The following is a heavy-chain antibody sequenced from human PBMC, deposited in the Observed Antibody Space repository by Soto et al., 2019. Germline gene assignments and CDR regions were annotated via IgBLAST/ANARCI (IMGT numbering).Heavy chain of an antibody. J-gene: IGHJ5*02. V-gene: IGHV1-69*13. Sequence: ASVKVSCKASGGTFSSYAISWVRQAPGQGLEWMGGIIPIFGTANYAQKFQGRVTITADESTSTAYMELSSLRSEDTAVYYRAREVGYCSGGSCYTINNNWFDPWGQGTLVIVYS. CDR2: IIPIFGTA. CDR1: GGTFSSYA. D-gene: IGHD2-15*01. CDR3: AREVGYCSGGSCYTINNNWFDP.